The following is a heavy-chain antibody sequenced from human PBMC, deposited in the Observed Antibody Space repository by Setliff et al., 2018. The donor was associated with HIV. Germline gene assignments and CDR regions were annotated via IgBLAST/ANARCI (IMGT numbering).Heavy chain of an antibody. V-gene: IGHV4-59*01. Sequence: KPSETLSLTCTVSGDSIRSYYWSWIRQSPGKGLEWIGYVYYTGSTNCNPPLKSRVTISVDKSKNQFSLKLNSVTAADTALYYCARGVPTGIDRFDVWGQGTLVTVSS. CDR3: ARGVPTGIDRFDV. D-gene: IGHD6-6*01. CDR2: VYYTGST. CDR1: GDSIRSYY. J-gene: IGHJ5*02.